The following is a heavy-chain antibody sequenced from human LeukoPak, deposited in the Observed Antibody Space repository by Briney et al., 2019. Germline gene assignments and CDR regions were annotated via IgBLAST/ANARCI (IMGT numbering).Heavy chain of an antibody. CDR3: ARGLRGYYHGYYFDY. Sequence: SETLSLTCTVSGGSISSYYWSWIRQPPGKGLEWIGYIYYSGSTNYNPSLKSRVTISVDTSKNQFSLKLSSVTAADTAVYYCARGLRGYYHGYYFDYWGQGTLVTVSS. V-gene: IGHV4-59*01. D-gene: IGHD3-22*01. CDR1: GGSISSYY. CDR2: IYYSGST. J-gene: IGHJ4*02.